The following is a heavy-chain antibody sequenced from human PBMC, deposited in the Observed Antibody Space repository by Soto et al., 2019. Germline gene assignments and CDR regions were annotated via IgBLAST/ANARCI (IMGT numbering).Heavy chain of an antibody. V-gene: IGHV3-66*02. CDR2: VR. Sequence: GGSLRLSCAASGFTFSDHYMDWVRQAPGKGLEWVARVRDYVDSVKGRFTISRDNSRNTVYLQMNNLRPEDTAVYYCARPRSSLEWLSFVYLGQGIMV. CDR1: GFTFSDHY. J-gene: IGHJ4*01. CDR3: ARPRSSLEWLSFVY. D-gene: IGHD5-12*01.